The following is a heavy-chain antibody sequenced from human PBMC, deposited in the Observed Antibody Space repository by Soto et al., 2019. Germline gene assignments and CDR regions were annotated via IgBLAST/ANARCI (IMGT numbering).Heavy chain of an antibody. CDR2: IYYSGST. CDR1: GGSISSGGYY. V-gene: IGHV4-31*03. D-gene: IGHD3-10*01. J-gene: IGHJ6*02. CDR3: ARLSPDQNVLLWFGELLNNYYYYGMDV. Sequence: SETLSLTCTVSGGSISSGGYYWSWIRQHPGKGLEWIGYIYYSGSTNYNPSLKSRVTISVDKSKNQFSLKLSSVTAADTAVYYCARLSPDQNVLLWFGELLNNYYYYGMDVWGQGTTVTVSS.